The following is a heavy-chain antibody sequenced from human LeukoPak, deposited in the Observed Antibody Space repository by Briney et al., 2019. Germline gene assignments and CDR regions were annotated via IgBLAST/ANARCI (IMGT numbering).Heavy chain of an antibody. CDR1: GFTFSSYA. D-gene: IGHD6-19*01. Sequence: GGSLRLSCAASGFTFSSYAMSWVRQAPGKGLEWVSAISGSGGSTYYADSVKGRSTISRDNSKNTLYLQMNSLRAEDTAVYYCAREVGGSGWFPTPGRYNWFDPWGQGTLVTVSS. J-gene: IGHJ5*02. V-gene: IGHV3-23*01. CDR2: ISGSGGST. CDR3: AREVGGSGWFPTPGRYNWFDP.